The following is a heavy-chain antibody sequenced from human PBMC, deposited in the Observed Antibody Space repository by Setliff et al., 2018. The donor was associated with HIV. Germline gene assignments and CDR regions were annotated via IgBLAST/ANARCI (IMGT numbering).Heavy chain of an antibody. J-gene: IGHJ6*02. D-gene: IGHD5-18*01. V-gene: IGHV4-38-2*02. CDR2: IYHSGST. Sequence: SETLSLTCTVSGYSISSGYYWGWIRQPPGKGLEWIGSIYHSGSTYYNPSLRSRVTISVDTSKNQFSLRLNYVTAADTAVYYCARLFAGYSYGYYYYGIDVWGLGTTVTVSS. CDR1: GYSISSGYY. CDR3: ARLFAGYSYGYYYYGIDV.